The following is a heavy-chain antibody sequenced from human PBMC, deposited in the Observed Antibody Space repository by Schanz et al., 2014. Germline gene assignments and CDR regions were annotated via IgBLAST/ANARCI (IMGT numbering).Heavy chain of an antibody. J-gene: IGHJ3*02. V-gene: IGHV3-21*04. CDR3: ARENLNWEAFDI. Sequence: EVQLVESGGCLVKPGGSLRLSCAGTGFTFSRYNMNWVRQAPGRGQEWVSSISRSSGRIYYADSVKGRFTISRDNAKNSLYLEMTSLRGEDTAVYYCARENLNWEAFDIWGQGTVVTVSS. CDR2: ISRSSGRI. D-gene: IGHD7-27*01. CDR1: GFTFSRYN.